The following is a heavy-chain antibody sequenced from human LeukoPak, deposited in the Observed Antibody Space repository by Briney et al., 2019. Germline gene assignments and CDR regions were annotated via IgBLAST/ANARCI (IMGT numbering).Heavy chain of an antibody. Sequence: GSLRLSCAASGFTFSSYAMSWIRQPPGKGLEWIGEINHSGSTNYNPSLKSRVTISVDTSKNQFSLKLSSVTAADTAVYYCARGYYYGSGKSYYYYYYGMDVWGQGTTVTVSS. CDR3: ARGYYYGSGKSYYYYYYGMDV. CDR2: INHSGST. V-gene: IGHV4-34*01. CDR1: GFTFSSYA. D-gene: IGHD3-10*01. J-gene: IGHJ6*02.